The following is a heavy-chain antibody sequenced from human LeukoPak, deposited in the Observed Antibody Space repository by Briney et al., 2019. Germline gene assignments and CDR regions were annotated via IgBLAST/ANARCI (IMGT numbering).Heavy chain of an antibody. V-gene: IGHV3-23*01. CDR1: GFTFSSYA. CDR3: AKGITMIVVVKGYFDY. J-gene: IGHJ4*02. Sequence: RGGSLRLSCAASGFTFSSYAMSWVRQAPGKGLEWVSAISGSGGSTYYADSVKGRFTISRDNSKNTLYLQMNSLRAEDTVVYYCAKGITMIVVVKGYFDYWGQGTLVTVSS. CDR2: ISGSGGST. D-gene: IGHD3-22*01.